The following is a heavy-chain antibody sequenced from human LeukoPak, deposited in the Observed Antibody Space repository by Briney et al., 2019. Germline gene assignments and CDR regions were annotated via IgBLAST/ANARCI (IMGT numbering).Heavy chain of an antibody. J-gene: IGHJ3*02. Sequence: GGSLRLSCAASGFTFSSYSMNWVRQAPGKGLEWVSSISSSSSYIYYADSVKGRFTISRDNAKNSLYLQMNSLRAEDTAVYYCAWGSSKPWAFDIWGQGTMVTVSS. D-gene: IGHD6-13*01. CDR1: GFTFSSYS. CDR3: AWGSSKPWAFDI. V-gene: IGHV3-21*01. CDR2: ISSSSSYI.